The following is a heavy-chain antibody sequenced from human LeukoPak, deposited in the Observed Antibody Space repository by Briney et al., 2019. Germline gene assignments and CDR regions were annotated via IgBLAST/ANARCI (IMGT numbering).Heavy chain of an antibody. V-gene: IGHV4-34*01. CDR1: GGSFSGYY. Sequence: SETLSLTCAVYGGSFSGYYWSWIRQPPGKGLEWIGEINHSGSTNYNPSLKSRVTMSVDTSKNQFSLKLSSVTAADTAVYYCARLWFGGYYFDYWGQGTLVTVSS. CDR3: ARLWFGGYYFDY. D-gene: IGHD3-10*01. J-gene: IGHJ4*02. CDR2: INHSGST.